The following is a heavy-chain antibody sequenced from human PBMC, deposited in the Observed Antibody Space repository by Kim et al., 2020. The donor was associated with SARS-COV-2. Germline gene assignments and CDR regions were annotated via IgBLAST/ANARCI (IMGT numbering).Heavy chain of an antibody. D-gene: IGHD2-2*01. CDR1: GFTVSSNY. Sequence: GGSLRLSCAASGFTVSSNYMSWVRQAPGKGLEWVSVIYSGGSTYYADSVKGRFTISRDNSKNTLYLQMNSLRAEDTAVYYCARQPAAMGYYGMDVWGQGTTVTVSS. CDR2: IYSGGST. J-gene: IGHJ6*02. CDR3: ARQPAAMGYYGMDV. V-gene: IGHV3-66*04.